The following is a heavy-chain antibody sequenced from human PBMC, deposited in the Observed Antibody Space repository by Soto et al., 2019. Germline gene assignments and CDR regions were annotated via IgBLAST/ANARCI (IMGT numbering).Heavy chain of an antibody. D-gene: IGHD3-3*01. CDR3: ARDFWDRDSWSGYVWSDP. CDR2: ISAYNGNT. CDR1: GYTLTNYG. Sequence: ASVKVSCKASGYTLTNYGITWVRQAPGQGLEWLGWISAYNGNTNYARKFQGRVTMTTETSTSTAYMELRSLRSDDTAVYYCARDFWDRDSWSGYVWSDPWGQGTQGTVSS. J-gene: IGHJ5*02. V-gene: IGHV1-18*01.